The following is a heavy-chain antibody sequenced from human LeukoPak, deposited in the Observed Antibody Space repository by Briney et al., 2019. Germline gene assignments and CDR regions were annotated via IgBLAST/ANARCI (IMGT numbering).Heavy chain of an antibody. Sequence: GESLKISCRASGYSFSTSWIGWVRQMPEKGLEWMGVIYPGDSDTRYSPSFQGQVTFSADKSISTAYLQWSSLEASDTAMYFCGRGAYSGYEFDCWGQGTLVTVSS. CDR1: GYSFSTSW. CDR3: GRGAYSGYEFDC. J-gene: IGHJ4*02. D-gene: IGHD5-12*01. V-gene: IGHV5-51*01. CDR2: IYPGDSDT.